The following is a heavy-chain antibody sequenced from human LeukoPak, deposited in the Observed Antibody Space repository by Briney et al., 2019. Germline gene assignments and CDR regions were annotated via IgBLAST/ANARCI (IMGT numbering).Heavy chain of an antibody. D-gene: IGHD6-13*01. V-gene: IGHV1-2*02. J-gene: IGHJ6*02. CDR2: INPNSGGT. CDR3: ARDGGSSWYGYYYYGMDV. CDR1: GYTFTGSY. Sequence: ASVKVSCKASGYTFTGSYMHWVRQAPGQGLEWMGWINPNSGGTNYAQKFQGRVTMTRDTSISTAYMELSRLRSDDTAVYYCARDGGSSWYGYYYYGMDVWGQGTTVTVSS.